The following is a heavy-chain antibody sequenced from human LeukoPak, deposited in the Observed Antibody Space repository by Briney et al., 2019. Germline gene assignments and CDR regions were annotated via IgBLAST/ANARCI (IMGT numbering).Heavy chain of an antibody. Sequence: SETLSLTCAVYGGSFSNYHWSWIRQPPGKGLEWIGDIYHTGSTTYNPSLKSRVTISIDTSKKQFSLSLSSVTAADTAVYYCARVGYPTQRRVLSAVSIPTAGAFDVWGQGTLVTVSS. J-gene: IGHJ3*01. CDR1: GGSFSNYH. V-gene: IGHV4-34*01. CDR2: IYHTGST. CDR3: ARVGYPTQRRVLSAVSIPTAGAFDV. D-gene: IGHD2-21*01.